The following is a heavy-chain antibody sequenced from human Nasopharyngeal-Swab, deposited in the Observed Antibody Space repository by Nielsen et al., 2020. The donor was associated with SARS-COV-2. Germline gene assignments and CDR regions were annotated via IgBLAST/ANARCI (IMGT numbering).Heavy chain of an antibody. CDR2: IYYSGST. D-gene: IGHD1-26*01. V-gene: IGHV4-39*01. CDR3: ARAKASGSLKYYGMDV. Sequence: SETLSLTCTVSGGSISSSSYYWGWIRQPPGKGLEWIGSIYYSGSTYYNPSLKSRVTISVDTSKNQFSLKLSSVTAADTAVYYCARAKASGSLKYYGMDVWGQGTTVTVSS. J-gene: IGHJ6*02. CDR1: GGSISSSSYY.